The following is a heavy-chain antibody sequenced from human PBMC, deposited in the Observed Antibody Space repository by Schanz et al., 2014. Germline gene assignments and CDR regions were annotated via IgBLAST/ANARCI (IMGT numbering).Heavy chain of an antibody. CDR3: ARDGGRDGYNLAFDV. CDR1: GFSFSTYA. D-gene: IGHD5-12*01. J-gene: IGHJ3*01. CDR2: ISWNSGSI. Sequence: VQLVESGGGVVQPGRSLRLSCAASGFSFSTYAMHWVRQAPGKGLEWVSGISWNSGSIGYADSVKGRFIISRDSSKNTLFLQMNSLRAEDTAVYFCARDGGRDGYNLAFDVWGQGTLVTVSS. V-gene: IGHV3-9*01.